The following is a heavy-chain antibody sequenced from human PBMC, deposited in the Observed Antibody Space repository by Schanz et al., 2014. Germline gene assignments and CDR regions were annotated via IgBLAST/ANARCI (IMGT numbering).Heavy chain of an antibody. Sequence: EVQLVESGGGLVQPGESLRLSCAVSGFSFSSYSMSWVRQAPGKGLEWIAYISSGGTTIYYADSVKGRFTISRDNAKSSLYLQMNSLRDEDTAVYYCARGHYGLDVWGPGTSVTVSS. CDR2: ISSGGTTI. V-gene: IGHV3-48*02. J-gene: IGHJ6*02. CDR3: ARGHYGLDV. D-gene: IGHD3-10*01. CDR1: GFSFSSYS.